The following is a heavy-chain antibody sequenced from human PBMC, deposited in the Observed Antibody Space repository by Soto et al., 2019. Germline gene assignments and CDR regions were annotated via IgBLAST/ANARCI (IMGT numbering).Heavy chain of an antibody. D-gene: IGHD6-19*01. Sequence: VKLVQSGAEVKKPGASVKVSCKASGYTFTSYAMHWVRQAPGQRLEWMGWINAGNGNTKYSQKFQGRVTITRDTSASTAYMEPSTLRSEDTAVYYCARGYSSRWYGGNWFGSWGHGTLVTVSS. CDR2: INAGNGNT. CDR3: ARGYSSRWYGGNWFGS. J-gene: IGHJ5*01. CDR1: GYTFTSYA. V-gene: IGHV1-3*01.